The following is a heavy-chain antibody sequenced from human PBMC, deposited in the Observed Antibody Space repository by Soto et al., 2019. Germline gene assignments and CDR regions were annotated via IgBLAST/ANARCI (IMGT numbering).Heavy chain of an antibody. Sequence: ASVKVSCKASGGTFSSYAISWVRQAPGQGLEWMGGIIPIFGTANYAQKFQGRVTITADKSTSTAYMELSSLRSEDTAVYYCASATVTVTTTGYYYYGMDVWGQGTTVTVSS. CDR2: IIPIFGTA. V-gene: IGHV1-69*06. CDR1: GGTFSSYA. D-gene: IGHD4-4*01. CDR3: ASATVTVTTTGYYYYGMDV. J-gene: IGHJ6*02.